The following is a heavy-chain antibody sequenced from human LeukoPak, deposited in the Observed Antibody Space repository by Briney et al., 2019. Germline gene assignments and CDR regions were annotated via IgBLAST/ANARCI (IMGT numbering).Heavy chain of an antibody. CDR2: ISGSGGST. D-gene: IGHD3-10*01. CDR1: GFTFSNYA. CDR3: AKEAPFAMVRGVTGNY. Sequence: GSLRLSCAASGFTFSNYAMSWVRQAPGKGLEWVSAISGSGGSTYYADSVKGRFTISRDNSKNTLYLQMNSLRAEDTAVYYCAKEAPFAMVRGVTGNYWGQGTLVTVSS. J-gene: IGHJ4*02. V-gene: IGHV3-23*01.